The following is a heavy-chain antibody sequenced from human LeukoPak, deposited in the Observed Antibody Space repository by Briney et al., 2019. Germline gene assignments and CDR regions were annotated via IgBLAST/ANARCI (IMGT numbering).Heavy chain of an antibody. CDR1: GGSISGYF. Sequence: SETLSLTCTVSGGSISGYFWSWIRQPAGKGLEWIGRIYTSGSTNYNPSLKSRVTMSVDTSKNQFSLKLSSVTAADTAVYYCAREGAITFGGAMKAFDIWGQGTMVTVSS. CDR2: IYTSGST. J-gene: IGHJ3*02. D-gene: IGHD3-16*01. V-gene: IGHV4-4*07. CDR3: AREGAITFGGAMKAFDI.